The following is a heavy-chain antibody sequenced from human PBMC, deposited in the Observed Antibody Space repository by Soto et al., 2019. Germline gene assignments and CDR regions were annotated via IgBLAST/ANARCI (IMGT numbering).Heavy chain of an antibody. CDR2: TGSGTGPG. D-gene: IGHD2-15*01. Sequence: SVKVSFKASGCSLSTNPISWVRQAPGQGLEWMGGTGSGTGPGNNAQKFQGRLTVTADKSTSTVYMELTNLSSEDTAVYYCARRDSGGFFRFFDSWGQGTLVTVSS. CDR1: GCSLSTNP. J-gene: IGHJ4*02. V-gene: IGHV1-69*06. CDR3: ARRDSGGFFRFFDS.